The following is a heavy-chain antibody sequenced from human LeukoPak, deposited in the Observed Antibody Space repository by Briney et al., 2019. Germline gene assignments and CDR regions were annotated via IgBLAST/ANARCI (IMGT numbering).Heavy chain of an antibody. CDR3: AKSYYYGSGSYYNEYFDY. Sequence: GGSLRLSCAASGFTFSSYAMSWVRQAPGKGLEWVSAISGSGGSTYYADSVKGRFTISRDNSKNTLYLQMNSLGAEDTAVYYCAKSYYYGSGSYYNEYFDYWGQGTLVTVSS. CDR1: GFTFSSYA. J-gene: IGHJ4*02. D-gene: IGHD3-10*01. V-gene: IGHV3-23*01. CDR2: ISGSGGST.